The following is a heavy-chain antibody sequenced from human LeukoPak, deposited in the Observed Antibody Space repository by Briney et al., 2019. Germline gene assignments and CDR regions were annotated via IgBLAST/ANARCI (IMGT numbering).Heavy chain of an antibody. CDR2: IYYSGST. V-gene: IGHV4-31*03. CDR3: ARLLPVRVWGSYRPNNAFDY. J-gene: IGHJ4*02. CDR1: GGSISSGGYY. Sequence: PSQTLSLTCTVSGGSISSGGYYWSWIRQHPGKGLEWIGYIYYSGSTYYNPSLKSRVTISVDTSKNQFSLKLSSVTAADTAVYYCARLLPVRVWGSYRPNNAFDYWGQGTLVTVSS. D-gene: IGHD3-16*02.